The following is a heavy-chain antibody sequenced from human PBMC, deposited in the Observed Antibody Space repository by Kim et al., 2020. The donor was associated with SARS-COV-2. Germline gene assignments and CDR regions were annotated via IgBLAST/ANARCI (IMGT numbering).Heavy chain of an antibody. D-gene: IGHD1-7*01. CDR3: ARLLNWNYSRPFDY. Sequence: NPHLNTRLTISVDTAKNQFSLKLSSVTAADTAVYYCARLLNWNYSRPFDYWGQGTLVTVSS. J-gene: IGHJ4*02. V-gene: IGHV4-59*08.